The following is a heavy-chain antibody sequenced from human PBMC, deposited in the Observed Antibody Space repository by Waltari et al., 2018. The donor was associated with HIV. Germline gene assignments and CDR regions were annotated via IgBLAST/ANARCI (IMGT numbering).Heavy chain of an antibody. CDR2: IGPSGPPV. Sequence: QVKLEESGGDLVRPGGSLKLSCLASGFSLSDYYMAWVRHSPQTGCIRFSYIGPSGPPVNVAESGKGRFSISRDNAGKFVILQMDSLSADDSAMYYCVRPARDTTGHYPTLWFFDVWGRGTLVTVSS. D-gene: IGHD3-3*01. J-gene: IGHJ2*01. CDR1: GFSLSDYY. CDR3: VRPARDTTGHYPTLWFFDV. V-gene: IGHV3-11*04.